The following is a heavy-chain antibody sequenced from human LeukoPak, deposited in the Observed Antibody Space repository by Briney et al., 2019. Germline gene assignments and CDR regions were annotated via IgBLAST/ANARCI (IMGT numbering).Heavy chain of an antibody. V-gene: IGHV3-20*04. CDR2: INWNGGST. Sequence: GGSLRLSCAASGFTFDDYGMSWVRQAPGKGLEWVSGINWNGGSTGYADSVKGRFTISRDNAKNSLYLQMNSLRAEDTALYYCARALPDYHDLSNAFDIWGQGTMVTVSS. CDR1: GFTFDDYG. D-gene: IGHD3-22*01. CDR3: ARALPDYHDLSNAFDI. J-gene: IGHJ3*02.